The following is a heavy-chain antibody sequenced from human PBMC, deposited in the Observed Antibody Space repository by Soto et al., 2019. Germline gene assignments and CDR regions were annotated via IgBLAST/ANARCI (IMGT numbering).Heavy chain of an antibody. CDR3: VKGDCSSTSGRYYYYAMDV. V-gene: IGHV3-64D*06. CDR2: ISINGGST. D-gene: IGHD2-2*01. J-gene: IGHJ6*02. CDR1: GFTFSSYA. Sequence: RLSCSASGFTFSSYAMHWVRQAPGKGLEYVSAISINGGSTYYADSVKGRFTISRDNSKNTLYLQMSSLRAEDTAVYYCVKGDCSSTSGRYYYYAMDVWGQGTTVTV.